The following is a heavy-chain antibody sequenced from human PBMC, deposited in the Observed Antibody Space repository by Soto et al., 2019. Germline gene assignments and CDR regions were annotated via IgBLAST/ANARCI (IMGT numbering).Heavy chain of an antibody. V-gene: IGHV3-23*04. Sequence: VQLVESGGGVVQPGRSLRLSCAVSGFSFSTYGVTWVRQAPGKGLEWVSGVSGGSGVTHYADSVKGRFTITGDNSKNTVYLHMNSLRVEDTAVYYCAKWNGYGDYWGQGTLVTVSS. D-gene: IGHD1-1*01. J-gene: IGHJ4*02. CDR3: AKWNGYGDY. CDR1: GFSFSTYG. CDR2: VSGGSGVT.